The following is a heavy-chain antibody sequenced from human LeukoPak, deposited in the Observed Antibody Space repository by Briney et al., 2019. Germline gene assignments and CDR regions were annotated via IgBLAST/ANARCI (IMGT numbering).Heavy chain of an antibody. D-gene: IGHD2-2*02. Sequence: GASVTVSCKASGYTFTSYGISWVRQAPGQGLEWMGWISAYNGNTNYAQKLQGRVTMTTDTSTSTAYMELRSLRSDDTVVYYCARDGYCSSTSCYRFGTDYYYMDVWGKGTTVTVSS. CDR2: ISAYNGNT. V-gene: IGHV1-18*01. J-gene: IGHJ6*03. CDR3: ARDGYCSSTSCYRFGTDYYYMDV. CDR1: GYTFTSYG.